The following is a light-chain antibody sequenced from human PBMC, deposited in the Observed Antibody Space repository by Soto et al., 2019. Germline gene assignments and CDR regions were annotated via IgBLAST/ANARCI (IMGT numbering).Light chain of an antibody. J-gene: IGKJ1*01. Sequence: PGDRVTLSCRASQGVSSSYLTWYQQKPGQAPRLLIYGASTRATGIPARFSGSGSGTDFTLTISSLQPEDFAVYYCQQDYNLPRTFGQGTKVEIK. V-gene: IGKV3D-7*01. CDR3: QQDYNLPRT. CDR1: QGVSSSY. CDR2: GAS.